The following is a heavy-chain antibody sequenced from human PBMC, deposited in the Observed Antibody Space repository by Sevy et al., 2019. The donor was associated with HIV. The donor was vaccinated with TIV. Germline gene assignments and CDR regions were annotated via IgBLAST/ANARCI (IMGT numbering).Heavy chain of an antibody. CDR3: AKNTAAAGTGGFHY. J-gene: IGHJ4*02. CDR2: IHFDGSDK. Sequence: GGSLRLSCAASAFTFSHYAMHWVRQAPGKGLEWVAFIHFDGSDKYYADSVKGRFTISRDNSKNMLYLQMNSLRAEDTAMYYCAKNTAAAGTGGFHYWGQGTRVTVSS. D-gene: IGHD6-13*01. V-gene: IGHV3-30*02. CDR1: AFTFSHYA.